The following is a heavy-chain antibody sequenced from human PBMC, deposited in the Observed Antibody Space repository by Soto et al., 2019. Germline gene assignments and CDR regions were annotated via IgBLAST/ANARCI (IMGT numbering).Heavy chain of an antibody. CDR2: ISYDGSNK. J-gene: IGHJ4*02. CDR1: GFTFSSYA. V-gene: IGHV3-30-3*01. D-gene: IGHD2-2*02. Sequence: GGSLRLSCAASGFTFSSYAMHWVRQAPGKGLEWVAVISYDGSNKYYADSVKGRFTISRDNAKNSLYLQMNSLRAEDTAVYYCARDRHYTRAVDYWGQGTLVTVSS. CDR3: ARDRHYTRAVDY.